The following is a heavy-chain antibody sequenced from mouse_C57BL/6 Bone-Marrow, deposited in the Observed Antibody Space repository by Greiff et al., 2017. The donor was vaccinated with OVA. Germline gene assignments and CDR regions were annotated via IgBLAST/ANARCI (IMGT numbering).Heavy chain of an antibody. Sequence: EVKLMESGPELVKPGASVKISCKASGYTFTDYYMNWVKQSHGKSLEWIGDINPNNGGTSYNQKFKGKATLTVDKSSSTAYMELRSLTSEDSAVYYCANPDDYWGQGTTLTVSS. J-gene: IGHJ2*01. CDR2: INPNNGGT. CDR3: ANPDDY. CDR1: GYTFTDYY. V-gene: IGHV1-26*01.